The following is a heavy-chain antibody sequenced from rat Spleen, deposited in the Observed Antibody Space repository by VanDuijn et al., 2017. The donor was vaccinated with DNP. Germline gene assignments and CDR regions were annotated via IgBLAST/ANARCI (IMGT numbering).Heavy chain of an antibody. CDR1: GFTFSDYY. CDR2: ISYDGVST. V-gene: IGHV5-7*01. CDR3: ARHNGGYGFDY. D-gene: IGHD1-11*01. J-gene: IGHJ2*01. Sequence: EVQLVESDGGLVQPGRSLKLSCAASGFTFSDYYMAWVRQAPTKGLEWVASISYDGVSTYYRDSVKGRFTISRDNAKSTLYLQMDSLRSEDTATYYCARHNGGYGFDYWGQGVMVTVSS.